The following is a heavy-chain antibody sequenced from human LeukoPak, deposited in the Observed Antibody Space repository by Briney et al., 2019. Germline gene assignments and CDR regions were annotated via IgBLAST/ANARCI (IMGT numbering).Heavy chain of an antibody. Sequence: ASVKVSCKASGYTFTGYYMHWVRQAPGQGLEWMEWINPNSGGTNYAQKFQGWVTMTRDTSISTAYMELSRLRSDDTAVYYCARDRVPGRYYYGMDVWGKGTTVTVSS. CDR2: INPNSGGT. CDR3: ARDRVPGRYYYGMDV. V-gene: IGHV1-2*04. CDR1: GYTFTGYY. D-gene: IGHD2-2*01. J-gene: IGHJ6*04.